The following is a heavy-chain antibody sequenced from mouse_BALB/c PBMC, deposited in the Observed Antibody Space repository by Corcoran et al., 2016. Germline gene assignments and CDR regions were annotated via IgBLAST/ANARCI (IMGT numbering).Heavy chain of an antibody. D-gene: IGHD1-2*01. CDR1: GYSITRGYY. V-gene: IGHV3-6*02. CDR2: ISYDGSN. Sequence: DVQLQESGPGLVKPSQSLSLTCSVTGYSITRGYYWNWIRQFPGNKLEWMGYISYDGSNNYNPSLKNRISITRDTSKNQFFLKLNSVTTEDTATYYCATLLRPFDYWGQGTTLTVSS. CDR3: ATLLRPFDY. J-gene: IGHJ2*01.